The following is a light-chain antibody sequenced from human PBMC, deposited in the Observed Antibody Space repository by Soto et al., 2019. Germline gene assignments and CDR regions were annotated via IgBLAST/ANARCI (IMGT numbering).Light chain of an antibody. CDR2: GAG. Sequence: EVVLTQSPGTLSLSPGQKATLSCRANQSVSSSYLAWYQHKPGQAPRLLMFGAGSRATGIPGRFSGSASGTHCTLIINTLEPEDFAVYYCQQYGSTPHTFGQGTKVESK. J-gene: IGKJ2*01. CDR1: QSVSSSY. CDR3: QQYGSTPHT. V-gene: IGKV3-20*01.